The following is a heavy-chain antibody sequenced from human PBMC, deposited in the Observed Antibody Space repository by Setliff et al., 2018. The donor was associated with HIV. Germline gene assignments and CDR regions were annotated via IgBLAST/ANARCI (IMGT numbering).Heavy chain of an antibody. D-gene: IGHD3-3*01. Sequence: ASVKVSCKASGFTFTNYAIHWVRQAPGQRLEWLGWINAGDDNPKYSQKFQDRVTITRDTSASTAYMELSSLMSEDTAVYYCARLRVLQLLEWSNYYYYGLDVWGQGTTVT. CDR2: INAGDDNP. CDR1: GFTFTNYA. V-gene: IGHV1-3*01. CDR3: ARLRVLQLLEWSNYYYYGLDV. J-gene: IGHJ6*02.